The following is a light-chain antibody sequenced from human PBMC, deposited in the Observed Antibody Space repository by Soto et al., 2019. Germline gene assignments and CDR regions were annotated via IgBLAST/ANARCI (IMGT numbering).Light chain of an antibody. V-gene: IGKV1-5*03. CDR1: QSINRR. Sequence: DIQMTQSPSTLSASVGDRVTITCRASQSINRRLAWYQQKPGKAPSLLIYKASSLQSGVPSRFSGTGSGTEFTLTISSLQPEDFATYYCQQYNSYSGYTFGQGTKVDIK. CDR3: QQYNSYSGYT. J-gene: IGKJ2*01. CDR2: KAS.